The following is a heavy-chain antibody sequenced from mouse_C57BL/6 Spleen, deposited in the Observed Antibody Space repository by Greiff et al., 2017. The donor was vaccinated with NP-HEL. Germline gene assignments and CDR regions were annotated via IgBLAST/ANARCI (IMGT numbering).Heavy chain of an antibody. Sequence: EVQLQQSGPGLVKPSQSLSLTCSVTGYSITSGYYWNWIRQFPGNKLEWMGYISYDGSNNYNPSLKNRISITRDTSKNQCFLKLNSVTTEDTATDYCARHYAMDYWGQGTSVTVSS. CDR1: GYSITSGYY. J-gene: IGHJ4*01. CDR3: ARHYAMDY. V-gene: IGHV3-6*01. CDR2: ISYDGSN.